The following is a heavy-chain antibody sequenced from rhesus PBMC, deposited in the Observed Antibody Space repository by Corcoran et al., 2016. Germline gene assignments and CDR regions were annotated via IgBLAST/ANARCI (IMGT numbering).Heavy chain of an antibody. J-gene: IGHJ5-1*01. CDR1: GFTFSNYW. CDR2: IKNKADGGTA. V-gene: IGHV3-16*02. Sequence: EVQLVESGGGLVQLGGSLRLSCAASGFTFSNYWMSWFRPAPGKGRDWVGRIKNKADGGTAAYAESVKGRFTISRDDSKNTLYLQMNSLKTEDTAVYYCTRGGYYNIWTYNRFDVWGPGVLVTVSS. D-gene: IGHD3-3*01. CDR3: TRGGYYNIWTYNRFDV.